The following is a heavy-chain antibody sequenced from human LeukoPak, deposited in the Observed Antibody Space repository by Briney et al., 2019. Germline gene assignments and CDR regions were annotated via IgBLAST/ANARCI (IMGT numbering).Heavy chain of an antibody. Sequence: KAGESLKISCTGSGYRFTSYWIGWVRQMPGKGLEWMGIVYPGDSDSRYSPSFQGQVTISADKSLSTAYPQWSSLKASDTAIYYCARQPYGSWSYGMDVWGKGTAVTVSS. CDR3: ARQPYGSWSYGMDV. J-gene: IGHJ6*04. V-gene: IGHV5-51*01. CDR1: GYRFTSYW. D-gene: IGHD3-10*01. CDR2: VYPGDSDS.